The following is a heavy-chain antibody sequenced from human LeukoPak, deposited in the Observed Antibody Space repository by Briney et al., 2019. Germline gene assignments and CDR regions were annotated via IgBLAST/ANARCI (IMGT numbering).Heavy chain of an antibody. V-gene: IGHV3-23*01. CDR3: AKEAGYSYGYNWFDP. CDR2: IRVSGGGT. D-gene: IGHD5-18*01. CDR1: GFTFNSYA. Sequence: RGSLRLSCAASGFTFNSYAMSWVRQAPGKGLEWVSAIRVSGGGTYYADSVKGRFTISRDNSKNTLYLQMNSLRDEDTAVYYCAKEAGYSYGYNWFDPWGQGTLVTVSP. J-gene: IGHJ5*02.